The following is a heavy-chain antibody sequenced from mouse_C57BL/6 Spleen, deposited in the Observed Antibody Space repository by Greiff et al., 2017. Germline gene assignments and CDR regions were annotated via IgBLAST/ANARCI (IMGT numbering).Heavy chain of an antibody. CDR2: ISSGGSYT. J-gene: IGHJ1*03. V-gene: IGHV5-6*01. CDR1: GFTFSSYG. Sequence: EVKLMESGADLVKPGGSLKLSCAASGFTFSSYGMSWVRQTPDQRLEWVATISSGGSYTYYPDSVKGRVTISRDNAKNTLYLHMSSLKSEDTAMYYCGRQRGEGDWYFDVWGTGTTVTVSS. CDR3: GRQRGEGDWYFDV.